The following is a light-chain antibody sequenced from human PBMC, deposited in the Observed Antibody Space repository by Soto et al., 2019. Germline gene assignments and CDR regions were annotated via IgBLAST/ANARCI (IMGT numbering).Light chain of an antibody. Sequence: EIVLTQSPGTLSLSPGERATLSCRASQSVSSSYLAWYQQKPGQAPRLLIYGAFSRATGIPDRFSGSGSGTDFTLTISRLVPEDFAVYYCQQYGSSPTFGQGTKVDI. CDR3: QQYGSSPT. CDR2: GAF. CDR1: QSVSSSY. V-gene: IGKV3-20*01. J-gene: IGKJ1*01.